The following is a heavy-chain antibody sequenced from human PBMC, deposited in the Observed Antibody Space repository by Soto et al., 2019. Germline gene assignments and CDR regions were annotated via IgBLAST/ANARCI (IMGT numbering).Heavy chain of an antibody. V-gene: IGHV3-15*07. Sequence: EVQLVESGGGLVKPGGSLRLSCAASDFSISNAWMNWVRQAPGKGLEWVGRIKTRSEGEATDYAAPLKDRFTISRDDSKNTLFLQMNSLKTEYTAVYYCTTGSVEGVWGQGATVIVSS. CDR3: TTGSVEGV. CDR1: DFSISNAW. D-gene: IGHD2-15*01. J-gene: IGHJ6*02. CDR2: IKTRSEGEAT.